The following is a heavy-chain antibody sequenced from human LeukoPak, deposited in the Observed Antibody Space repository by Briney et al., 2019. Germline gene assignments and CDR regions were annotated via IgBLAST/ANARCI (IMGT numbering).Heavy chain of an antibody. CDR3: ARDFSSWYERPHTGFDY. J-gene: IGHJ4*02. Sequence: ASVKVSCKASGGTFSSYAISWVRQAPGQGLEWMGGIIPIFGTANYAQKFRGRVTITADESTSTAYMELSSLRSEDTAVYYCARDFSSWYERPHTGFDYWGQGTLVTVSS. CDR2: IIPIFGTA. V-gene: IGHV1-69*13. CDR1: GGTFSSYA. D-gene: IGHD6-13*01.